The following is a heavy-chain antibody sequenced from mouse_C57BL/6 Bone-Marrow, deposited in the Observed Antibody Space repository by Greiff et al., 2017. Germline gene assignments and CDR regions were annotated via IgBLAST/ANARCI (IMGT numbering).Heavy chain of an antibody. CDR2: IYPGDGDT. J-gene: IGHJ2*01. Sequence: VQLQQSGAELVKPGASVKISCNASGYAFSSYWMHWVKQRPGKGLEWIGQIYPGDGDTNYNGKFKGKATLTADKSSSTAYMQLSSLTSEDSAVYFSARKDYADYWGQGTTLTVSS. CDR3: ARKDYADY. V-gene: IGHV1-80*01. CDR1: GYAFSSYW.